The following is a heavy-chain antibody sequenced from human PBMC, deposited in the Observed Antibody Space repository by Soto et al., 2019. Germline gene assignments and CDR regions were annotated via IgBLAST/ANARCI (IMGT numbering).Heavy chain of an antibody. J-gene: IGHJ4*02. CDR3: AGGSGWESDS. D-gene: IGHD6-19*01. CDR2: IKQDGGEK. V-gene: IGHV3-7*05. Sequence: EVQLVESGGGLVQPGGSLRLSCAVSEFTFSTYWMTWVRQAPGKGLEWVANIKQDGGEKNYLESVRGRFTISRDNAKKSLYLEMNILRAEDTAVYYCAGGSGWESDSWGQGTLVTVSA. CDR1: EFTFSTYW.